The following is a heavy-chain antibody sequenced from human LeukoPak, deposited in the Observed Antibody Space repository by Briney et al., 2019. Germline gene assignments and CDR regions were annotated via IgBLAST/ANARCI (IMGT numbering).Heavy chain of an antibody. CDR3: ARDAQAGTTAMGFDY. Sequence: PGGSLRLSCAASGFTFSSFEMNWVRQAPGKGLEWVSYISSRGGIAFYADSVKGRSTISRDNAKNSLYLQMNSLRAEDTAVYYCARDAQAGTTAMGFDYWGEGTLVTVSS. CDR2: ISSRGGIA. D-gene: IGHD1-1*01. J-gene: IGHJ4*02. V-gene: IGHV3-48*03. CDR1: GFTFSSFE.